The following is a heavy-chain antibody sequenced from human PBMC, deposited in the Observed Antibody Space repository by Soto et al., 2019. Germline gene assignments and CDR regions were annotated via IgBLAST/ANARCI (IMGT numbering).Heavy chain of an antibody. J-gene: IGHJ4*02. V-gene: IGHV3-48*04. CDR1: GFTFSSYG. CDR3: ARDHHRYSGYDYVDY. CDR2: ISNNGSNK. D-gene: IGHD5-12*01. Sequence: GGSLRLSCAASGFTFSSYGMHWVRQAPGKGLEWVSDISNNGSNKNYADSVKGRFTISRDNSKNSLYLQMNSLRAEDTAVYYCARDHHRYSGYDYVDYWGQGTLVTVS.